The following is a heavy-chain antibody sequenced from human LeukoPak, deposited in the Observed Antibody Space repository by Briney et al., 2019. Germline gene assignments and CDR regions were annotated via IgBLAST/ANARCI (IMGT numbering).Heavy chain of an antibody. CDR2: IRCDGSNK. J-gene: IGHJ6*03. Sequence: GGSLRLSCAASGFTFSSYGMHWVREAPGKGLEWVAFIRCDGSNKYYADSVKGRFTISRDNSKNTLYLQMNSLRAEDTAVYYCAKDVTMVRGVIYYYYYHMDVWGKGTTVTVSS. CDR1: GFTFSSYG. CDR3: AKDVTMVRGVIYYYYYHMDV. V-gene: IGHV3-30*02. D-gene: IGHD3-10*01.